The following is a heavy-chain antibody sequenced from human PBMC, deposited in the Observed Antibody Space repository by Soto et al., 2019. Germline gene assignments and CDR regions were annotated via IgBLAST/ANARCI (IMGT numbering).Heavy chain of an antibody. CDR3: AGRGSSGWYRGGFDY. Sequence: EVQVVESGGGLVQPGGSLRLSCEASGFTVSSNYMNWVRQAPGKGLEWVSIMYSDGTTYYADSVKGRFTISRDNSKNTLFLQRDSLRPEDTAVYYCAGRGSSGWYRGGFDYWGRGALVIVSS. V-gene: IGHV3-66*01. CDR1: GFTVSSNY. J-gene: IGHJ4*02. CDR2: MYSDGTT. D-gene: IGHD1-26*01.